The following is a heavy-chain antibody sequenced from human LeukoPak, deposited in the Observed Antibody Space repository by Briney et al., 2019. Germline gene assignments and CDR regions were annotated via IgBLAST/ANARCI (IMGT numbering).Heavy chain of an antibody. D-gene: IGHD2-8*02. CDR3: ARGPGYFQF. CDR1: GDIVSSDSAA. CDR2: TYYRSRWYS. V-gene: IGHV6-1*01. Sequence: SQTLSLTCAISGDIVSSDSAAWNWVRLSPSRGLEWLGRTYYRSRWYSHYSVSVKSRITINPDTSRNQFSLQLNSVTPEDTAVYYCARGPGYFQFWGQGTLVTVSS. J-gene: IGHJ1*01.